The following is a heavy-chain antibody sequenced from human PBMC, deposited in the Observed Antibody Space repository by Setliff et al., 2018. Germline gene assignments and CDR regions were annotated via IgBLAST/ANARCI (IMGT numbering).Heavy chain of an antibody. Sequence: ASVKVSCKLSGNTLTELSMHWVRQAPGGGPEWVGGFDPQGGEIIYAQNIQGRVTLTTDTPTSTAYMELSSLRSEDMAVYFCARGPTYNYGIWDYWGQGTLVTVSS. J-gene: IGHJ4*02. CDR1: GNTLTELS. CDR3: ARGPTYNYGIWDY. CDR2: FDPQGGEI. D-gene: IGHD5-18*01. V-gene: IGHV1-24*01.